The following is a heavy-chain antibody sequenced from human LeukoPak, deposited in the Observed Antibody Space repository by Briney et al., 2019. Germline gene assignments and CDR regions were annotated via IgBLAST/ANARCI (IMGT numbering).Heavy chain of an antibody. J-gene: IGHJ4*02. CDR2: IIPIFGTA. CDR1: GGTFSSYA. V-gene: IGHV1-69*05. D-gene: IGHD3-16*01. Sequence: GASVKVSCKASGGTFSSYAISWVRQAPGQGLEWMGGIIPIFGTANYAQKFQGRVTITTDESTSTAYMELRSLRSDNTAVYYCARDWGPFDYWGQGTLVTVSS. CDR3: ARDWGPFDY.